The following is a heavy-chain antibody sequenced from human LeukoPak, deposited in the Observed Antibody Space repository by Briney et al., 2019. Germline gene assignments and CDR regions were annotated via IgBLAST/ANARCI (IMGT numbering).Heavy chain of an antibody. Sequence: PGGSLRLSCAASGFTFSSYSMSWVRQAPGKGLEWVSAISGSGGSTYYADSVKGRFTISRDSSKNTLYLQINSLRAEDQAVNYVAKDSDKQRPYHFAYCGQGTLVTAYS. CDR1: GFTFSSYS. J-gene: IGHJ4*01. CDR2: ISGSGGST. V-gene: IGHV3-23*01. D-gene: IGHD1/OR15-1a*01. CDR3: AKDSDKQRPYHFAY.